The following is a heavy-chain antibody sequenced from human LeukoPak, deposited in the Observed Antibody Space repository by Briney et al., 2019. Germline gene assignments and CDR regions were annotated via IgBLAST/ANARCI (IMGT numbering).Heavy chain of an antibody. CDR3: AKGGAVVVVAATPVGYFDY. CDR1: GFTFSSYA. V-gene: IGHV3-23*01. CDR2: ISVSGGST. Sequence: GGSLRLSCAASGFTFSSYAMSWVRQAPGKGLEWVSAISVSGGSTYYADSVKGRLTISRDKSKNTLFLQMNSLRAEDTAVYYCAKGGAVVVVAATPVGYFDYWGQGTLVTVSS. D-gene: IGHD2-15*01. J-gene: IGHJ4*02.